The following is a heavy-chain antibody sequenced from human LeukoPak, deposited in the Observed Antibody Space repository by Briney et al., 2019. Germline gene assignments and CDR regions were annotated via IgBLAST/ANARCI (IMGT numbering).Heavy chain of an antibody. Sequence: SETLSLTCAVYGGSFSGYYWSWIRQPPGKGLEWIGEINHSGSTNYNPSLKSRVTISVDTSKNQFSLKLSSVTAADTAVYYCARVKTTNYKLRSRHYFDYWGQGTLVTVSS. V-gene: IGHV4-34*01. CDR1: GGSFSGYY. CDR2: INHSGST. D-gene: IGHD5-24*01. CDR3: ARVKTTNYKLRSRHYFDY. J-gene: IGHJ4*02.